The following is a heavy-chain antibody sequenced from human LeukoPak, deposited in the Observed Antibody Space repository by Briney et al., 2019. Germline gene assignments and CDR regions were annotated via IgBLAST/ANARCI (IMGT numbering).Heavy chain of an antibody. CDR2: INTNTGNP. J-gene: IGHJ3*02. Sequence: ASVKVSCKASGYTFTSYAMNWVRQAPGQGLEWMGWINTNTGNPTYAQGFTGRFVFSLDTSVSTAYLQISSLKAEDTAVYYCAREEYYYDSSGYCAFDIWGQGTMVTVSS. V-gene: IGHV7-4-1*02. CDR1: GYTFTSYA. D-gene: IGHD3-22*01. CDR3: AREEYYYDSSGYCAFDI.